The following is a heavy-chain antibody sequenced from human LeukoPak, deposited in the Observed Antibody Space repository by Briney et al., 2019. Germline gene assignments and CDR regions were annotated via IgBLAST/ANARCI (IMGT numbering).Heavy chain of an antibody. CDR3: ARGLLRRDFDY. J-gene: IGHJ4*02. Sequence: ASVKVSCKASGYTFTGYYMHWVRQAPGQGLEWMAWINPNSGGTNSAQKFQGRVTMTRDTSISTAYMELGRLRTDDTAVYYCARGLLRRDFDYWGQGTLVTVSS. CDR2: INPNSGGT. D-gene: IGHD5-12*01. V-gene: IGHV1-2*02. CDR1: GYTFTGYY.